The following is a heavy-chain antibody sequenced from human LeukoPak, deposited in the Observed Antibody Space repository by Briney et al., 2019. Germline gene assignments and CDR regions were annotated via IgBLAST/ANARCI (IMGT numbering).Heavy chain of an antibody. CDR2: IRYDGSNK. CDR3: AREQLDVFDY. V-gene: IGHV3-30*02. CDR1: GFTFSSYG. Sequence: GGSLRLSCAASGFTFSSYGMHWVRQAPGKGLEWVAFIRYDGSNKYYADSVKGRFTISRDNSKNTLYLQMNSLRSEDTAVYYCAREQLDVFDYWGQGTLVTVSS. J-gene: IGHJ4*02. D-gene: IGHD6-6*01.